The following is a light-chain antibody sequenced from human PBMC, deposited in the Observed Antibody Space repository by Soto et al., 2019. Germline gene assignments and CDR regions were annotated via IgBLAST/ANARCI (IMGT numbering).Light chain of an antibody. CDR2: EVS. Sequence: QSVLTQPASVSGSPGHSITISCTGTSSDVGYYNYVSWYQQHPGKATKLMIYEVSNRPSGVSNRFSCSKSGNTASLTISGLQAEDEADYYCSSYRSSTTPAVFGGGTKLTVL. V-gene: IGLV2-14*01. CDR1: SSDVGYYNY. CDR3: SSYRSSTTPAV. J-gene: IGLJ2*01.